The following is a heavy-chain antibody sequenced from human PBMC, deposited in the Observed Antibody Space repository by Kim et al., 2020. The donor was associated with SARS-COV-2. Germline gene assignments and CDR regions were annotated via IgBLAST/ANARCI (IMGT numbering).Heavy chain of an antibody. D-gene: IGHD6-13*01. J-gene: IGHJ4*02. CDR3: GRDYSD. CDR2: KEDGSEK. Sequence: KEDGSEKYYVDTVEGRFIISSDNAENSLYLQMNSLRAEDTAVYYCGRDYSDWGQGTLVTVSS. V-gene: IGHV3-7*01.